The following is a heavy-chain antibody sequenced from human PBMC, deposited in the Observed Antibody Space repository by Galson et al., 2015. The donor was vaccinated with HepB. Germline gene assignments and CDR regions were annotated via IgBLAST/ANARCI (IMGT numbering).Heavy chain of an antibody. CDR2: INPSGGST. J-gene: IGHJ5*02. Sequence: SVKVSCKASGYTFTSYYMHWVRQAPGQGLEWMGIINPSGGSTSYAQKFQGRVTMTRDTSTSTVYMELSSLRSEDTAVYYCARDGNYDFWSGYFASIYEALDPWGQGTLVTVSS. CDR3: ARDGNYDFWSGYFASIYEALDP. V-gene: IGHV1-46*03. D-gene: IGHD3-3*01. CDR1: GYTFTSYY.